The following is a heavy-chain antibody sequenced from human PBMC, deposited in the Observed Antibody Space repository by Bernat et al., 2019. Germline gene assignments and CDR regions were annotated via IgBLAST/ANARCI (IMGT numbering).Heavy chain of an antibody. V-gene: IGHV4-34*01. CDR2: FTHSGGT. J-gene: IGHJ4*02. CDR1: GGSFSGYS. D-gene: IGHD2-21*01. Sequence: QVQLQQWGAGLLKPSETLSLTCVVSGGSFSGYSWSWIRQPPGKGLEWIGEFTHSGGTDYNPSLKNRLNISFDASKNQLSLRLSSVTAADTAVYYCASRIYCVGNSCYFDNWGQGTLVTVSA. CDR3: ASRIYCVGNSCYFDN.